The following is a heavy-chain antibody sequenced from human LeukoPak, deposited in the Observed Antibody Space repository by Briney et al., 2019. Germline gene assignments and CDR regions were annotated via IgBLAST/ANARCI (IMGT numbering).Heavy chain of an antibody. J-gene: IGHJ4*02. CDR2: LCSGGSS. CDR3: ARGYNYAFSF. V-gene: IGHV3-66*01. Sequence: QPGGSLRLSCEASGFTVSVNYVSWVRQAPGEGLEWVSTLCSGGSSHYADSVKGRFTISRDNSKNTLYLQMDTLRAEDTAVYYCARGYNYAFSFWGQGTLVTVTS. D-gene: IGHD5-18*01. CDR1: GFTVSVNY.